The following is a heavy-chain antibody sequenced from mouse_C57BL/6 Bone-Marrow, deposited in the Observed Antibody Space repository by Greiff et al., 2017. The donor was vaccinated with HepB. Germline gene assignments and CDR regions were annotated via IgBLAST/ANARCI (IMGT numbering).Heavy chain of an antibody. CDR2: IYPGDGDT. J-gene: IGHJ1*03. Sequence: QVQLQQSGPELVKPGASVKISCKASGYAFSSSWMNWVKQRPGKGLEWIGRIYPGDGDTNYNGKFKGKATLTADKSSSTAYMQLSSLTSEDAAVYFCARYGNGWYFDVWGTGTTVTVSS. CDR3: ARYGNGWYFDV. V-gene: IGHV1-82*01. D-gene: IGHD2-1*01. CDR1: GYAFSSSW.